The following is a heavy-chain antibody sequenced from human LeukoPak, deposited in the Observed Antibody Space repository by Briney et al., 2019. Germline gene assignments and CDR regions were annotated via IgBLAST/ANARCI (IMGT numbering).Heavy chain of an antibody. J-gene: IGHJ4*02. Sequence: GGSLRLSCAASGFTVSTNYMSWVRQAPGKGLEWVSVIYRGGGTFYADSVKGRFTISRDISKNTVYLQMNSLSDEDTALYYCANGDNDGFGGYWGQGTLVTVSS. D-gene: IGHD3-16*01. CDR2: IYRGGGT. CDR3: ANGDNDGFGGY. V-gene: IGHV3-53*01. CDR1: GFTVSTNY.